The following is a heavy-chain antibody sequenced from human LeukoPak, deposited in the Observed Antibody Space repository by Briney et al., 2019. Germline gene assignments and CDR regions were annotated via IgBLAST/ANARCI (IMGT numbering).Heavy chain of an antibody. D-gene: IGHD5-24*01. CDR1: GDSVSSSPYY. Sequence: ETLSLTCSVSGDSVSSSPYYWGWIRQPPGKGLEWIGNTFSTSTLYNASLRSRVTILVDTSKNHFSLKLTSATAADTAIYYCARYKFHNYFDPWGQGTLVVVSS. V-gene: IGHV4-61*01. CDR3: ARYKFHNYFDP. J-gene: IGHJ5*02. CDR2: TFSTST.